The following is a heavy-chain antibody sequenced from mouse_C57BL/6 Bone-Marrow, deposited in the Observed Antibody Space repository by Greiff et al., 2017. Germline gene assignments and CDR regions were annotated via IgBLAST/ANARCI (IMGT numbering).Heavy chain of an antibody. Sequence: QVQLQQSGAELVRPGTSVKVSCKASGYAFTNYLIEWVKQRPGQGLEWIGVINPGSGGTNYNETFKGKATLTADKSSSTAYMQLSSLTSVDSAVYFGARSKNWAAWFAFWGQGTLVTVSA. V-gene: IGHV1-54*01. D-gene: IGHD4-1*01. CDR3: ARSKNWAAWFAF. CDR1: GYAFTNYL. CDR2: INPGSGGT. J-gene: IGHJ3*01.